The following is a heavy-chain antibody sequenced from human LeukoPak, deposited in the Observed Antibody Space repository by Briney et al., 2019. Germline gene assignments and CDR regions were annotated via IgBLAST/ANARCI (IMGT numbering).Heavy chain of an antibody. CDR2: IYYSGST. D-gene: IGHD1-20*01. CDR3: AKKIKTYNWNDSAFDI. CDR1: GGSISSYY. J-gene: IGHJ3*02. Sequence: SETLSLTCTVSGGSISSYYWSWIRQPPGKGLEWIGYIYYSGSTNYNPSLKSRVTISVDTSKNQFSLKLSSVTAADTAVYYCAKKIKTYNWNDSAFDIWGQGTMVTVSS. V-gene: IGHV4-59*01.